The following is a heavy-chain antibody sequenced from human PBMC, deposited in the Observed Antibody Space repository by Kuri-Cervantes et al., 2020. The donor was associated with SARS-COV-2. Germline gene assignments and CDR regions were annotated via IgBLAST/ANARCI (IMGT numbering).Heavy chain of an antibody. J-gene: IGHJ4*02. D-gene: IGHD3-9*01. Sequence: GESLKISCGASGFTFSASAIYWVRQASGKGLEWIGRIRNKANNYATTYVASVKGRFTISRDDSKNTAYLQMSSLKTEDTAVYYCGSSVLRFFDQYGDYWGRGTLVTVSS. V-gene: IGHV3-73*01. CDR3: GSSVLRFFDQYGDY. CDR2: IRNKANNYAT. CDR1: GFTFSASA.